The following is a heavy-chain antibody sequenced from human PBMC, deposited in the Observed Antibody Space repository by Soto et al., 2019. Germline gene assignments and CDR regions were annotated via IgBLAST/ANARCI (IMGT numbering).Heavy chain of an antibody. V-gene: IGHV1-3*01. J-gene: IGHJ4*02. CDR3: ARLFYGGNPPFDY. CDR2: INAGNGNT. D-gene: IGHD4-17*01. Sequence: ASVKVSCKASGYTFTIYAMHCVLQSPGQRLEWMGCINAGNGNTKYSQKFQGRVTITRDTSASTAYMELSSLRSEDTAVYYCARLFYGGNPPFDYWGQGTLVTVSS. CDR1: GYTFTIYA.